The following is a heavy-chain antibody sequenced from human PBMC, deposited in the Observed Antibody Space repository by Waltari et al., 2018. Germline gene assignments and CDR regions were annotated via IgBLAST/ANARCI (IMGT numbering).Heavy chain of an antibody. J-gene: IGHJ5*02. CDR2: ISAYNGNT. V-gene: IGHV1-18*01. CDR1: GYMFRNFG. Sequence: QIQLVQSGGEVKKPGASVNVSCKASGYMFRNFGIFWVRQAPGQGLEYMGWISAYNGNTNYAKNFQGRLTLTTDTSASTAYMELSSLTSDDTAVYFCARDRRDDNNSVRWLDPWGQGTLVTVSS. D-gene: IGHD1-1*01. CDR3: ARDRRDDNNSVRWLDP.